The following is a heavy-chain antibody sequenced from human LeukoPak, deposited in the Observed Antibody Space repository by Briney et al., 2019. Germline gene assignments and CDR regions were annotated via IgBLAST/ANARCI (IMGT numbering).Heavy chain of an antibody. CDR2: ISSSGSTI. CDR1: GFTFSDYY. CDR3: ARVASSSWYTDY. D-gene: IGHD6-13*01. V-gene: IGHV3-11*01. Sequence: GGSLRLSCAASGFTFSDYYMSWIRQAPGKGLEWVSYISSSGSTIYYADSVKGRFTISRDNAKNSLYLQMDSLRAEDTAVYYCARVASSSWYTDYWGQGTLVTVSS. J-gene: IGHJ4*02.